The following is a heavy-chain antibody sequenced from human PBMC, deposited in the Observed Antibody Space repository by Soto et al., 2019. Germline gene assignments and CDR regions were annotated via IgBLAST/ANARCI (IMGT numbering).Heavy chain of an antibody. D-gene: IGHD3-3*01. CDR2: ISRTSNVI. CDR1: GFTFSSES. Sequence: EVQLVESGGGLVQPGGSLRLSCAASGFTFSSESMIWLRQAPGKGLEWVSFISRTSNVIYYVGSVKGRFTTSRDNGKNLLFLQMNDLRDEDTAVYYCARGTYYSGDNGYYYFDSWGKGTLVTVSS. CDR3: ARGTYYSGDNGYYYFDS. J-gene: IGHJ4*02. V-gene: IGHV3-48*02.